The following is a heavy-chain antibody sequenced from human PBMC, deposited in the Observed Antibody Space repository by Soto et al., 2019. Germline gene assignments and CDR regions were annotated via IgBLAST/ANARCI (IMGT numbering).Heavy chain of an antibody. CDR2: ISGSGTST. V-gene: IGHV3-23*01. J-gene: IGHJ4*02. D-gene: IGHD3-22*01. CDR1: GFTFSSYA. Sequence: AGGSLRLSCAASGFTFSSYAMSWVRQAPGKGLEWVSAISGSGTSTYCADSVKGRFTISRDNSKNTQYLQMSSLRADDTAVYYFLLGEYYYDSSGYYPFDYWGQGTLVTV. CDR3: LLGEYYYDSSGYYPFDY.